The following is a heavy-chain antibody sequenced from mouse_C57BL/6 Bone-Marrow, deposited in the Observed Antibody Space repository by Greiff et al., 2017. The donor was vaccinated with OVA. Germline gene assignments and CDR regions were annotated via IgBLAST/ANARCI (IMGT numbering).Heavy chain of an antibody. CDR1: EYEFPSHD. CDR2: INSDGGST. CDR3: ARPGMVTTLFAY. J-gene: IGHJ3*01. D-gene: IGHD2-2*01. Sequence: EVRVEESGGGLVQPGESLKLSCESNEYEFPSHDMSWVRKTPEKRLELVAAINSDGGSTYYPDTMERRFIISRDNTKKTLYLQMSSLRSEDTALYYCARPGMVTTLFAYWGQGTLVTVSA. V-gene: IGHV5-2*03.